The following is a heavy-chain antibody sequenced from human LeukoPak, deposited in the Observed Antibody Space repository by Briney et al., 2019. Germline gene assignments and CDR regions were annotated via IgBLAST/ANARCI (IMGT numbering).Heavy chain of an antibody. CDR1: GFTVSSNY. J-gene: IGHJ3*02. CDR2: IYSGGST. Sequence: GGSLRLSCAASGFTVSSNYMSWARQAPGKGLEWVSVIYSGGSTYYADSVKGRFTISRHNSKNTLYLQMNSLRAEDTALYYCARADIDYYDSSGYYFHAFDIWGQGTMVTVSS. V-gene: IGHV3-53*04. CDR3: ARADIDYYDSSGYYFHAFDI. D-gene: IGHD3-22*01.